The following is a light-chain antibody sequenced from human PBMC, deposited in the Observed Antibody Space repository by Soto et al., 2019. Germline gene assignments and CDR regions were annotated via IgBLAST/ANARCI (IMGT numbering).Light chain of an antibody. CDR1: SSDVGSYNL. Sequence: QSALTRPASVSGSPGQSITISCTGTSSDVGSYNLVSWYQQHPGKAPKLMIYEGSKRPSGVSNRFSGSKSGNTASLTISGLQAEDEADYYCCSYAGSSTDVVFGGGTQLTVL. V-gene: IGLV2-23*01. CDR3: CSYAGSSTDVV. J-gene: IGLJ2*01. CDR2: EGS.